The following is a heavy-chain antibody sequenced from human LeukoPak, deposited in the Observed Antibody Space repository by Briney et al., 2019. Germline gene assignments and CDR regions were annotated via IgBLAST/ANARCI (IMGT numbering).Heavy chain of an antibody. D-gene: IGHD3-22*01. V-gene: IGHV3-49*04. Sequence: GGSLRLSCSASGFAFSTHWMSWVRQAPGKGLEWVSFIRRKAHGGTTEYAASVKGRFSSSRDDSKSIAYLQMNSLKTEDTAVYFCTRVTYYYDNSGYFHFDSWGQGSLVTVSS. CDR3: TRVTYYYDNSGYFHFDS. J-gene: IGHJ4*02. CDR1: GFAFSTHW. CDR2: IRRKAHGGTT.